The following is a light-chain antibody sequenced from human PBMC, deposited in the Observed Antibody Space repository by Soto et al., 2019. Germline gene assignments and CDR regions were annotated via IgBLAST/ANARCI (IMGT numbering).Light chain of an antibody. CDR3: AQGLATPFT. J-gene: IGKJ4*01. CDR1: RNLLHSNGYYY. V-gene: IGKV2-28*01. Sequence: EIVLTQSPPSLPVTPGEPASISCRSSRNLLHSNGYYYLDWYLQKPGQSPQLLIYLGSNRASGVPDRFSGSGSGTDFTLTISRVEAEDVGVYFCAQGLATPFTFGGGTKV. CDR2: LGS.